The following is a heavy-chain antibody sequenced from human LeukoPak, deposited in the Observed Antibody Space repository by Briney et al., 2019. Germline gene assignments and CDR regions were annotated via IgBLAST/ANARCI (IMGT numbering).Heavy chain of an antibody. D-gene: IGHD6-13*01. Sequence: GGSLRLSCAASGFTFSNYAMDWVRQAPGKGLEWVSAISGTSGRTYYADSVKGRFTISRDNSKSTLYLQMNSLRAEDTAVYYCAKARIAEVWGQGTLVTVSS. CDR3: AKARIAEV. CDR2: ISGTSGRT. V-gene: IGHV3-23*01. CDR1: GFTFSNYA. J-gene: IGHJ4*02.